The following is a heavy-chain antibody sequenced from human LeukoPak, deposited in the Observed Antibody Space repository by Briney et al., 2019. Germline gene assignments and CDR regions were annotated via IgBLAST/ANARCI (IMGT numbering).Heavy chain of an antibody. CDR2: ISSSSSYI. V-gene: IGHV3-21*01. CDR1: GFTFSSYS. D-gene: IGHD3-22*01. Sequence: PGGSLRLSCAASGFTFSSYSMNWVRQAPGKGLEWVSSISSSSSYIYYAGSVKGRFTISRDNAKNSLYLQMNSLRAEDTAVYYCASRIQSPPESYYDSSGYYYEFDYWGQGTLVTVSS. J-gene: IGHJ4*02. CDR3: ASRIQSPPESYYDSSGYYYEFDY.